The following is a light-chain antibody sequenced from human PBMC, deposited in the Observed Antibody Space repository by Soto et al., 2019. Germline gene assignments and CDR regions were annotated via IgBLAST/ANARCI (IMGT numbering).Light chain of an antibody. CDR3: QSYDNSLSAAV. J-gene: IGLJ2*01. Sequence: QSVLTQPPSVSGAPGQRVTISCTGSSSNTGAGYDVHWYQQLPGTAPNLLIYDNSNRPSGVPDRFSGSKSGTSASLAITGLQTEDEADYYCQSYDNSLSAAVFGGGTKLTVL. CDR2: DNS. V-gene: IGLV1-40*01. CDR1: SSNTGAGYD.